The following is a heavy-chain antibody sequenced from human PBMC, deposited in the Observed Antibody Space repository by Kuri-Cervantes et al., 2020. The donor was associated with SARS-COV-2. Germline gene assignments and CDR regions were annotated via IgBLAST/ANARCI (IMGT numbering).Heavy chain of an antibody. Sequence: GGSLRLSCEVSGFLFSASAIHWVRQASGKGLEWVGRVRGKANNYATAYAASVKGRFTISRDDSKNMAYLQMNSLRAEDTAVYYGSDPRSSCENYWGQGTLVTVSS. D-gene: IGHD6-13*01. J-gene: IGHJ4*02. V-gene: IGHV3-73*01. CDR1: GFLFSASA. CDR2: VRGKANNYAT. CDR3: SDPRSSCENY.